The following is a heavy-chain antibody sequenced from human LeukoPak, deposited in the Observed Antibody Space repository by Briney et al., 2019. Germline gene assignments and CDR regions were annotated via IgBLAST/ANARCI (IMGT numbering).Heavy chain of an antibody. V-gene: IGHV4-59*01. Sequence: SETLSLTCTVSGGSISSYCWSWIRQPPGKGLEWIGYIYYSGSTNYNPSLKSRVTISVDTSKNQFSLKLSSVTAADTAVYYCARLVYGSGSHDYWCQGTLVTVSS. J-gene: IGHJ4*02. CDR1: GGSISSYC. CDR3: ARLVYGSGSHDY. D-gene: IGHD3-10*01. CDR2: IYYSGST.